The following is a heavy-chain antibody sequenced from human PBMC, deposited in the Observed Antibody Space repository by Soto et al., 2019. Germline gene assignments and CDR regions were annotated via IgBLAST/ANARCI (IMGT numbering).Heavy chain of an antibody. CDR2: INPNSGNT. CDR3: ARRRFGESNKPTNWFDP. J-gene: IGHJ5*02. V-gene: IGHV1-8*01. Sequence: QVQLVQSGAEVMQPGASVKVSCKASGNAFTSYDISWVRQATGQGLEWMGWINPNSGNTGYAQKFQGRVTMTRNTSISTAYMEQSSLKSEDTAVYYCARRRFGESNKPTNWFDPWGQGTLVTVFS. D-gene: IGHD3-10*01. CDR1: GNAFTSYD.